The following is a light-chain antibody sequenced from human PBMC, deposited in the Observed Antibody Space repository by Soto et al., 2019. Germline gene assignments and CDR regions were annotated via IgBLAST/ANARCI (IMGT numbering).Light chain of an antibody. V-gene: IGKV1-39*01. CDR2: AAS. Sequence: DIQMTQSPSSLSASVGDRVIITCRASQSISSYLNWYQQKPGKAPQLLIYAASSLQSGVPSRFSGSGSGTDFTLTTSSLQPEDFATYYCQQTYSTPRSTFGGGTKVDIK. CDR3: QQTYSTPRST. CDR1: QSISSY. J-gene: IGKJ4*01.